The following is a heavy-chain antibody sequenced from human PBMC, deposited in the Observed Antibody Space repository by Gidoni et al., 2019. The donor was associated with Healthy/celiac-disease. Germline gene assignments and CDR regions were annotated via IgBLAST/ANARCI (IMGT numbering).Heavy chain of an antibody. Sequence: QLQLQESGPGLVKPSETLSLTCTVSGGSISSSSYYWGWIRQPPGKGLEWIGSIYYSGSTYYNPSLKSRVTISVDTSKNQFSLKLSSVTAADTAVYYCARGIAVADLNWFDPWGQGTLVTVSS. V-gene: IGHV4-39*01. CDR2: IYYSGST. J-gene: IGHJ5*02. CDR3: ARGIAVADLNWFDP. D-gene: IGHD6-19*01. CDR1: GGSISSSSYY.